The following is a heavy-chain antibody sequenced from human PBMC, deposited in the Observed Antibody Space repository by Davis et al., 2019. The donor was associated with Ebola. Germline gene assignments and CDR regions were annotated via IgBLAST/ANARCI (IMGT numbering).Heavy chain of an antibody. Sequence: PSETLSLTCAVYGGSFSGYYWSWIRQPPGKGLEWIGEINHSGSTNYNPSLKSRVTISVDTSKNQFSLKLSSVTAADTAVYYCARVRRGGDRDYWGQGTLVTVSS. J-gene: IGHJ4*02. CDR3: ARVRRGGDRDY. V-gene: IGHV4-34*01. CDR2: INHSGST. D-gene: IGHD2-21*02. CDR1: GGSFSGYY.